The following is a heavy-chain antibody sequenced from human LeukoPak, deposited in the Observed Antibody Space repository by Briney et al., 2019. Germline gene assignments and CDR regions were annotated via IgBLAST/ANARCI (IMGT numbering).Heavy chain of an antibody. V-gene: IGHV1-8*03. CDR2: MNPNSGNT. CDR1: GYTFISYD. Sequence: ASVKVSCKASGYTFISYDINWVRQATGQGLEWMGWMNPNSGNTGYAQKFQGRVTITADESTSTAYMELSSLRSEDTAVYYCARDLPFDPWGQGTLVTVSS. CDR3: ARDLPFDP. J-gene: IGHJ5*02.